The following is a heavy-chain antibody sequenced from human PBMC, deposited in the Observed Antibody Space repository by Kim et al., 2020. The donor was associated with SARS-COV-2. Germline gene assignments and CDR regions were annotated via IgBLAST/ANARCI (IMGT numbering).Heavy chain of an antibody. Sequence: SGSTNYNPTHKRRVTISVDTSKNQLSLRLTSVTAADTAVYYCARVGSGYDYWGQGTLVTVSS. V-gene: IGHV4-34*01. D-gene: IGHD5-12*01. J-gene: IGHJ4*02. CDR3: ARVGSGYDY. CDR2: SGST.